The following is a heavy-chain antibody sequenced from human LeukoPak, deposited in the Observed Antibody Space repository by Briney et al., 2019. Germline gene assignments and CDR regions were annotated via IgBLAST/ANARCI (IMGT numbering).Heavy chain of an antibody. CDR3: ARDIRAVGVTLYFDY. V-gene: IGHV3-11*01. CDR1: GFTFSDYY. CDR2: ISGSDGDI. Sequence: GGSLRLSCAASGFTFSDYYMSWIRQAPGKGLEWLSYISGSDGDIHYADSVKGRFTISRDNAKNSLYPQMNSLRAEDTAMYYCARDIRAVGVTLYFDYWGQGILVTVSS. D-gene: IGHD1-26*01. J-gene: IGHJ4*02.